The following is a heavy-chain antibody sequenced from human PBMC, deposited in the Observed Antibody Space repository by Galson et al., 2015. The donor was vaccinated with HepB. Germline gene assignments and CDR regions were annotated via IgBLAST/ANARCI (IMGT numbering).Heavy chain of an antibody. CDR2: IYSGGST. CDR3: ARVLGLAVAGRRNWFDP. Sequence: SLRLSCAASGFTVSSNYMSWVRQAPGKGLEWVSVIYSGGSTYYADFVKGRFTISRDNSKNTLYLQMNSLRAEDTAVYYCARVLGLAVAGRRNWFDPWGQGTLVTVSS. J-gene: IGHJ5*02. CDR1: GFTVSSNY. D-gene: IGHD6-19*01. V-gene: IGHV3-53*05.